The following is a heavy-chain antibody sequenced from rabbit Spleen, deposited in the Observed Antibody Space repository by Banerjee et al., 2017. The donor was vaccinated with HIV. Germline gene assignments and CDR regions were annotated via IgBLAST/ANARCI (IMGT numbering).Heavy chain of an antibody. CDR2: IYSINSGSI. D-gene: IGHD8-1*01. CDR1: GFSFSSSYW. V-gene: IGHV1S45*01. Sequence: QEQLVESGGGLVQPEGSLTLTCTASGFSFSSSYWMCWVRQAPGKRPEWIACIYSINSGSIYYASWAKGRFTISKTSSTTVTLQMTSLTVADTATYFCARDTGSSFSTYGMDLWGPGTLVTVS. J-gene: IGHJ6*01. CDR3: ARDTGSSFSTYGMDL.